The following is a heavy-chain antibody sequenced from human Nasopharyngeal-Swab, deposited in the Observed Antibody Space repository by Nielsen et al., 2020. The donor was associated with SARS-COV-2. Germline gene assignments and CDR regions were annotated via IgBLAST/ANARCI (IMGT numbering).Heavy chain of an antibody. D-gene: IGHD2-2*03. V-gene: IGHV4-4*07. CDR2: MYVSGST. J-gene: IGHJ4*02. Sequence: GSLRLSCTVSGGSISSYYWSWIRQPAGKGLEWIGRMYVSGSTNYNPSLKSRVTMSVDTSKNQFSLKLRSVTAADTAVYYCARGRLDLGDYWGQGTLVTVSS. CDR3: ARGRLDLGDY. CDR1: GGSISSYY.